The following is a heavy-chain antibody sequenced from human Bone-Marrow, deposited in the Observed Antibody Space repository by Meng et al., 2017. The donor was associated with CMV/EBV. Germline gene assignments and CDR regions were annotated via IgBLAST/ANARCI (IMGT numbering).Heavy chain of an antibody. CDR2: IKQDGSEK. CDR1: GFTFSSYW. Sequence: LSLTCAASGFTFSSYWMSWVRQAPGKGLEWVANIKQDGSEKYYVDSVKGRFTISRDNAKNSLYLQMNSLRAEDTAVYYCAREEYRRTNDYRGYYYYGMDVWGQGTTVTVPS. D-gene: IGHD3-16*01. V-gene: IGHV3-7*01. CDR3: AREEYRRTNDYRGYYYYGMDV. J-gene: IGHJ6*02.